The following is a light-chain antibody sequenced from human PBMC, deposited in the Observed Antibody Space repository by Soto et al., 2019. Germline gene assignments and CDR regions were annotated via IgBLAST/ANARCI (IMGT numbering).Light chain of an antibody. CDR3: QNYGSSIT. CDR2: GAS. V-gene: IGKV3-20*01. J-gene: IGKJ5*01. Sequence: EIVLTQSPGTLSLSPGERATLSCRASQSVSSSYLAWYQQKPGQAPRLLIYGASSRATGIPDRFSGSGSGTDFTRTISRLEPEDFAVYYCQNYGSSITFGQGTRLEIK. CDR1: QSVSSSY.